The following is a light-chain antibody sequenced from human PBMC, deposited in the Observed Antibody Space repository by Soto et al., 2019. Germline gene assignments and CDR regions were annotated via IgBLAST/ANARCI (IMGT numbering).Light chain of an antibody. CDR2: GAS. Sequence: EIVMTQYPATLSLSPGERAALSCRASQRINSELAWYQKKPGQPPRLLIYGASTRATGVPARFTGSESGSEFTLTISGLQSEDFAVYDCQQGHNWPLTFGQGTRLEI. V-gene: IGKV3-15*01. CDR1: QRINSE. CDR3: QQGHNWPLT. J-gene: IGKJ2*01.